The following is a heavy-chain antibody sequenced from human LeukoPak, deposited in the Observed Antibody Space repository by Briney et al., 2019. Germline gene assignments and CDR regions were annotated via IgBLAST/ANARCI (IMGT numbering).Heavy chain of an antibody. J-gene: IGHJ3*02. Sequence: PSETLSLTCTVSGGSISSGDYYWSWIRQPPGKGLEWIGYIYYSGSTYYNPSLKSRVTISVDTSKNQFSLKLSSVTAADTAVYYCARVATNGDYHYDAFDIWGQGTMVTVSS. D-gene: IGHD4-17*01. V-gene: IGHV4-30-4*01. CDR3: ARVATNGDYHYDAFDI. CDR1: GGSISSGDYY. CDR2: IYYSGST.